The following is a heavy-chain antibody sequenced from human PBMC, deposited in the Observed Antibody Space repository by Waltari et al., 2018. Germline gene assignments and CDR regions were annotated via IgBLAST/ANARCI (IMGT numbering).Heavy chain of an antibody. J-gene: IGHJ5*01. CDR1: GFDFNFYG. Sequence: DVQLVVSGGGLVKPGGSLRLSWGAPGFDFNFYGMNWVRQSPGKGLEWVALVSGTTSYRYYADSVKGRFTVSRDSAKTSVYLQMDSLRVEDTAVYYCARGVFDSWGQGTLVTVSS. CDR2: VSGTTSYR. CDR3: ARGVFDS. V-gene: IGHV3-21*01.